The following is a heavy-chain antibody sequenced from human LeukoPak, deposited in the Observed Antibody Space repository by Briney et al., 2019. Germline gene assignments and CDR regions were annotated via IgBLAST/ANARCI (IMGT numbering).Heavy chain of an antibody. Sequence: GSLRLSCAASGFTLNSYSMNWVRQAPGKGLEWVSSISSGSSYIFYADSVKGRFTISRDNAKNSLYLQMNSLRAEDTAVYYCARQVGVDDAFDIWGQGTMVTISS. J-gene: IGHJ3*02. CDR2: ISSGSSYI. CDR3: ARQVGVDDAFDI. V-gene: IGHV3-21*01. D-gene: IGHD1-26*01. CDR1: GFTLNSYS.